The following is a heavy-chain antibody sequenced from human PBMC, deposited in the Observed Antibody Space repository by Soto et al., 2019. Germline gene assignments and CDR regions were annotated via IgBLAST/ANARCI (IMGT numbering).Heavy chain of an antibody. V-gene: IGHV1-46*01. CDR1: GYTFTSHY. CDR3: ARDPLHHHDSSGYYYCRGESTSFDP. D-gene: IGHD3-22*01. Sequence: GSVKVSCKASGYTFTSHYMPSVRQALGQPLQWMGIITPSGGSTSYAQKFQGRVTMTRDTSTSTVYMELSSLRSEDTAVYYCARDPLHHHDSSGYYYCRGESTSFDPWGQGTLATVSS. CDR2: ITPSGGST. J-gene: IGHJ5*02.